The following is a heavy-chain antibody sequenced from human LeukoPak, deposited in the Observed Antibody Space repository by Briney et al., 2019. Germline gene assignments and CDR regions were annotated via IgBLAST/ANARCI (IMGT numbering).Heavy chain of an antibody. D-gene: IGHD3-10*01. J-gene: IGHJ4*02. V-gene: IGHV4-38-2*02. CDR3: ARGAFIGVYYGSGSFGY. CDR2: IYHSGTT. CDR1: GGSISSGYH. Sequence: SETLSLTCTVSGGSISSGYHWGWIRQPPGKGLEWIGSIYHSGTTYYNPFLKSRVTISVDTSRNRFSLKLSSVTAADTAVYYCARGAFIGVYYGSGSFGYWGQGTLVTVSS.